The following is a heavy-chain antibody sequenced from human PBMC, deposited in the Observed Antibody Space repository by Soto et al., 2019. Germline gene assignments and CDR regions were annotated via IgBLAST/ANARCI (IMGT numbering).Heavy chain of an antibody. Sequence: EVQLVESGGGLVQPGGSPRLSCAASGFSLSPYWMNWVRQAPGKGLEWVANIKQDGSEKYYADSVKGRFFISRDNAKNSLYLHVNSLRAEDTPIYYCARDADASGWYHYGMDVWGQGTMVTVSS. CDR3: ARDADASGWYHYGMDV. CDR2: IKQDGSEK. V-gene: IGHV3-7*01. CDR1: GFSLSPYW. J-gene: IGHJ6*02. D-gene: IGHD6-19*01.